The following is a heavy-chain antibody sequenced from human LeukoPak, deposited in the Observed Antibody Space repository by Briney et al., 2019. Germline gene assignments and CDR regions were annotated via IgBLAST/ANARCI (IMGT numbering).Heavy chain of an antibody. Sequence: PSETLSLTCTVSGGSISSSSHYWGWIRQPPGKGLEWIGSIYYSGSTYYNPSLKSRVTISVDTSKNQFSLKLSSVTAADTAVYYCARHIIPEIAARLDYWGQGTLVTVSS. V-gene: IGHV4-39*01. CDR1: GGSISSSSHY. CDR2: IYYSGST. D-gene: IGHD6-6*01. CDR3: ARHIIPEIAARLDY. J-gene: IGHJ4*02.